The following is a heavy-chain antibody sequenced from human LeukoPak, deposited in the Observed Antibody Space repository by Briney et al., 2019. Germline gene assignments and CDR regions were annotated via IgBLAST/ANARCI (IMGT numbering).Heavy chain of an antibody. D-gene: IGHD2-2*01. CDR2: IWYDGSNK. CDR3: ARDHSGYCSTTTCPVDY. V-gene: IGHV3-33*01. J-gene: IGHJ4*02. Sequence: GGSLRLSCAASGFTFSNYGMHWVRQAPGKGLEWVAVIWYDGSNKFYADSVKGRFTISRDNSKNTLYLQMNSLRAEDTTVYYCARDHSGYCSTTTCPVDYWGQGTLVTVS. CDR1: GFTFSNYG.